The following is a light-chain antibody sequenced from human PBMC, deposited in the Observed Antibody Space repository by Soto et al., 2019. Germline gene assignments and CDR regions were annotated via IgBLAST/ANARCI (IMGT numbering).Light chain of an antibody. J-gene: IGKJ1*01. CDR2: GAS. Sequence: EIVLTQSPATLSLSPGERATLSCRASRSVGNNLAWYQKKPGQAPRLLIYGASTRATGTPARFSGSGSGTEFTLTISSLQSEDFAVYYCQQYNKWPWTFGQGTKVDI. CDR3: QQYNKWPWT. CDR1: RSVGNN. V-gene: IGKV3-15*01.